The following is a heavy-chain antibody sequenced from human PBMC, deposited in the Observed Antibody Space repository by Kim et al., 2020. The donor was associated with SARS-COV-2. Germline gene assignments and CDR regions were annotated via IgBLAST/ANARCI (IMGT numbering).Heavy chain of an antibody. D-gene: IGHD5-12*01. Sequence: STYYNPALKSRVTISVDTSKNQFSLKLGSVTAADTAVYYCASDIVATGGVWGQGTLVTVSS. J-gene: IGHJ4*02. CDR3: ASDIVATGGV. CDR2: ST. V-gene: IGHV4-39*01.